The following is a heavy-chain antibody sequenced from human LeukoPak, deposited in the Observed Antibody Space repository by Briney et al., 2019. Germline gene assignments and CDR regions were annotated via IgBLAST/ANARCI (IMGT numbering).Heavy chain of an antibody. CDR2: ITSSGSTM. CDR1: GFTFSSYA. V-gene: IGHV3-48*02. Sequence: GGSLRLSCAASGFTFSSYAMSWVRQAPGKGLEWVSYITSSGSTMLYKDSVKGRFTISRDNAKNSLYLQMNSLRDDDTAVYYCAREAYSGSYSDYWGQGTLVTVSS. CDR3: AREAYSGSYSDY. D-gene: IGHD1-26*01. J-gene: IGHJ4*02.